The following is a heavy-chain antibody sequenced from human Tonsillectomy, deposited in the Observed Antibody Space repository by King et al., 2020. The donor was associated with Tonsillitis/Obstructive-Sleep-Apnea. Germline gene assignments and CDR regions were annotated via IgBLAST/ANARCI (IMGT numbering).Heavy chain of an antibody. D-gene: IGHD3-3*01. CDR2: ITGSGGST. CDR1: GFTFTRHA. CDR3: AKDPYNDFWSGNNWFDP. J-gene: IGHJ5*02. Sequence: QLVQSGGGLLQPGESPRLSCAAFGFTFTRHAMSWVRQAPGKGPEWVSAITGSGGSTYYADSVKGRFTISRDKSKNTLYLQMNSLRAEDTAVYYCAKDPYNDFWSGNNWFDPWGQGTLVTVSS. V-gene: IGHV3-23*04.